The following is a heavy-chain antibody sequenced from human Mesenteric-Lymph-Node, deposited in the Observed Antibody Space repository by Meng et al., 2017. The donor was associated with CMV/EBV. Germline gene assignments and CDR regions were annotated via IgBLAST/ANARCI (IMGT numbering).Heavy chain of an antibody. J-gene: IGHJ4*02. V-gene: IGHV1-69*05. CDR3: ARDNLDSSGLYDY. Sequence: SVKVSCKASGGTFSSYAISWVRQAPGQGLEWMGGIIPIFGTTTYAQKFQGRVTITTDESTSTAYMELSSLTSDDTAVYFCARDNLDSSGLYDYWGQGTLVTVSS. CDR2: IIPIFGTT. D-gene: IGHD3-22*01. CDR1: GGTFSSYA.